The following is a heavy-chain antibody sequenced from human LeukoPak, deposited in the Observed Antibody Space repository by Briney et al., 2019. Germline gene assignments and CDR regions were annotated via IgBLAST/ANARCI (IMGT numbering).Heavy chain of an antibody. CDR1: GGSISNYY. CDR2: FYSSGST. J-gene: IGHJ4*02. CDR3: ARAGYSSGWPTN. D-gene: IGHD6-19*01. Sequence: SETLSLTCTVSGGSISNYYWSWIRQPPGKGLEWIGYFYSSGSTNYNPSLKSRVTISVDTSKNQFSLRLSSVTAADTAVYFCARAGYSSGWPTNWGQGTLVTVSS. V-gene: IGHV4-59*01.